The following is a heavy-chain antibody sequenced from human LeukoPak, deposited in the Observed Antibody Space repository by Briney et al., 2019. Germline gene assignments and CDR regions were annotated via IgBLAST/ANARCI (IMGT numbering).Heavy chain of an antibody. Sequence: GASLRLSCAASGFIFSSYGMHWVRQAPGKGLEWVAVICDDGSKKYYEDSVRGRFTVSRDSSQNTLYLQMTSLRAEDTAVYYCARAPGTLKYYGSSGYMDFWGQGALVTVSS. CDR1: GFIFSSYG. CDR2: ICDDGSKK. V-gene: IGHV3-33*01. CDR3: ARAPGTLKYYGSSGYMDF. D-gene: IGHD3-22*01. J-gene: IGHJ4*02.